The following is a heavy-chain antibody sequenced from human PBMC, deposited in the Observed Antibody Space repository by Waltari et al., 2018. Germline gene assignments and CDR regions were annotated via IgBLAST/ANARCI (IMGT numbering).Heavy chain of an antibody. D-gene: IGHD3-16*01. CDR2: ISGSGST. CDR1: GGSISTYY. V-gene: IGHV4-4*07. Sequence: QVQLQESGPGLVLPSETLSPTCTVSGGSISTYYWCWMRQPAGKGLEWIGRISGSGSTNDNPSLKSRVTMSVDTSKNQFSLKLNSVTAADTAVYYCARDGLGSRPFDYWGQGTLVTVSS. CDR3: ARDGLGSRPFDY. J-gene: IGHJ4*02.